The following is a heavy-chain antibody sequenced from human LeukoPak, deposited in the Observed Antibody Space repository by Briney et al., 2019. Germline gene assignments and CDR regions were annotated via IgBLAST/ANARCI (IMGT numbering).Heavy chain of an antibody. J-gene: IGHJ6*03. CDR3: ARGDLCFGESNTRGGAMDV. CDR1: GYTFTGYY. Sequence: ASVKVSCKASGYTFTGYYMHWVRQAPGQGLEWMGWINPNSGGTNYAQKFQGRVTMTRDTSISTAYMELSRLRSDDTAVYYCARGDLCFGESNTRGGAMDVWGKGTTVTVSS. V-gene: IGHV1-2*02. D-gene: IGHD3-10*01. CDR2: INPNSGGT.